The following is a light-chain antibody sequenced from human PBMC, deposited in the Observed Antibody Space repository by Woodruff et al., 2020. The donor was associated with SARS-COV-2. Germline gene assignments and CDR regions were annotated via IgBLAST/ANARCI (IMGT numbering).Light chain of an antibody. J-gene: IGLJ2*01. CDR3: QAWDDSVV. Sequence: QKTGQSPVLVIYQDTKRPSGIPERFSGSNSGNTATLTISETQAMDEADYYCQAWDDSVVFGGGTKLTVL. V-gene: IGLV3-1*01. CDR2: QDT.